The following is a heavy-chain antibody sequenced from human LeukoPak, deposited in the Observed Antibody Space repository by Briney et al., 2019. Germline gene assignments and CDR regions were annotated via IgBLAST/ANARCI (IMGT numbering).Heavy chain of an antibody. V-gene: IGHV3-23*01. Sequence: GGSLRLSCAASGFTFSSYPMNWARQAPGKGLEWVSVISGSGGATFYGDSVQGRFTISRDNSRDTLYLQMNSLTAEDTAVYYCGKYLQTTVGANDYWGQGTLVTVS. D-gene: IGHD1-26*01. CDR2: ISGSGGAT. CDR3: GKYLQTTVGANDY. CDR1: GFTFSSYP. J-gene: IGHJ4*02.